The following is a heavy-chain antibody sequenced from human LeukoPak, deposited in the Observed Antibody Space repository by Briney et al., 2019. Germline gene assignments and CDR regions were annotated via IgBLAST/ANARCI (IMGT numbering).Heavy chain of an antibody. CDR3: ARDRDDSSGYYRETLFDY. Sequence: GASVKVSCKASGYTFTNYGISWVRQAPGQGLEWMGWISTDNGNTNYAQKVQGRVTMTTDTSTSTAYMELRSLRSDDTAVYYCARDRDDSSGYYRETLFDYWGQGTLVTVSS. D-gene: IGHD3-22*01. CDR2: ISTDNGNT. CDR1: GYTFTNYG. J-gene: IGHJ4*02. V-gene: IGHV1-18*01.